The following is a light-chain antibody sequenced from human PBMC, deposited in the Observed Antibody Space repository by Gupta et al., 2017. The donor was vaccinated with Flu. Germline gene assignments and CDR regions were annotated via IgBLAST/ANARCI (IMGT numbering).Light chain of an antibody. CDR1: QSISNY. J-gene: IGKJ4*01. CDR2: ASS. CDR3: QQSYSTPLT. V-gene: IGKV1-39*01. Sequence: DIQMTQSPSSLSASVGDRVTITCRASQSISNYLNWYQQKPGKAPKLLIYASSNLQSGVPSRFSGSGSGTDYSLTISSLQPEDFATYYCQQSYSTPLTFGAGTKVEIK.